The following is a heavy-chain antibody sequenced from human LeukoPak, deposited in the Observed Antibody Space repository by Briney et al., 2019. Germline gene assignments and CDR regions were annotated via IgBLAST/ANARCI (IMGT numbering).Heavy chain of an antibody. V-gene: IGHV4-61*01. CDR1: GGSISSSSYY. CDR2: IYYSGST. D-gene: IGHD2-2*01. J-gene: IGHJ4*02. Sequence: PSETLSLTCTVSGGSISSSSYYWGWIRQPPGKGLEWIGYIYYSGSTNYNPSLKSRVTISVDTSKNQFSLKLSSVTAADTAVYYCAREGSSSWPRYLDYWGQGTLVTVSS. CDR3: AREGSSSWPRYLDY.